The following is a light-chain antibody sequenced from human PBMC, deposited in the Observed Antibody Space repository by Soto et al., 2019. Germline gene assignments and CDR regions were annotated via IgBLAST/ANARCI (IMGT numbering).Light chain of an antibody. CDR2: EGS. V-gene: IGLV2-23*01. CDR1: SSDVGSYNL. CDR3: CSYAGSNYV. Sequence: QSALTQPASVSGSPGQSITISCTGTSSDVGSYNLVSWYQQHPGKAPKLMIYEGSKRPSGVSNRFSGSKSGNTAYLTISGLQAEYEADYYCCSYAGSNYVFGTGTKGTV. J-gene: IGLJ1*01.